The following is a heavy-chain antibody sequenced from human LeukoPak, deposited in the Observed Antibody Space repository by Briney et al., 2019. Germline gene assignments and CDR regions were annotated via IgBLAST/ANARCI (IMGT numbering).Heavy chain of an antibody. CDR3: AKRDLRSRNTLDQLLYLDN. J-gene: IGHJ4*02. V-gene: IGHV3-23*01. Sequence: GGSLRLSCAASGFTFSSYAMTWVRQAPGKGLEWVSGISGSGDSTYYADSVKGRFTISRDNSKNTLYLQMNSLRDEDTAVYYCAKRDLRSRNTLDQLLYLDNWGQGTLVTVSS. D-gene: IGHD2-2*01. CDR1: GFTFSSYA. CDR2: ISGSGDST.